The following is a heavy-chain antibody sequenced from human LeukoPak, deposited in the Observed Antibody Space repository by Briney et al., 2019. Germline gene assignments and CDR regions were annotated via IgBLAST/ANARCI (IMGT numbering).Heavy chain of an antibody. J-gene: IGHJ4*02. CDR1: GGTFSSYA. CDR3: ARVGVDTAMVTYYYFDY. D-gene: IGHD5-18*01. V-gene: IGHV1-69*01. CDR2: IIPIFGTA. Sequence: SVKVSCKASGGTFSSYAISWVRQAPGQGLEWMGGIIPIFGTANYAQKFQGRVTITADESTSTAYMELSSLRSEDTAVYYCARVGVDTAMVTYYYFDYWGQGTLVTVSS.